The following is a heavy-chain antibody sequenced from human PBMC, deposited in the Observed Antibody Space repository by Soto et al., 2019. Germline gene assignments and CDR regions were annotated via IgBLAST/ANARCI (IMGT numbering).Heavy chain of an antibody. CDR2: IYYSGST. CDR3: SVVPAAIWFDP. Sequence: QLQLQESGPGLVKPSETLSPTCTVSGGSISSSSYYWGWIRQPPGKGLEWIGSIYYSGSTYYNPSLKSRVTISVDTSKNQFSLKLSSVTAADTAVYYCSVVPAAIWFDPWGQGTLVTVSS. V-gene: IGHV4-39*01. J-gene: IGHJ5*02. CDR1: GGSISSSSYY. D-gene: IGHD2-2*01.